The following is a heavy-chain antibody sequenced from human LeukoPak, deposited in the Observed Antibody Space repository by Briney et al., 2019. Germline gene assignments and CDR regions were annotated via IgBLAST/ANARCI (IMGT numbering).Heavy chain of an antibody. Sequence: GGSLRHSCAASGFTYDDYGMSWVRQAPGKGLEWVSVIYSGGSTYYADSVKGRFTISRDNSKNTLYLQMNSLRAEDTAVYYCARVSDSSGYYYPHAYFDYWGQGTLVTVSS. V-gene: IGHV3-53*01. D-gene: IGHD3-22*01. J-gene: IGHJ4*02. CDR1: GFTYDDYG. CDR2: IYSGGST. CDR3: ARVSDSSGYYYPHAYFDY.